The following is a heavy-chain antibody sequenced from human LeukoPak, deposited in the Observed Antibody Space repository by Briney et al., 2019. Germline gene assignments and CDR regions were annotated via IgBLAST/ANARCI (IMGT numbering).Heavy chain of an antibody. CDR3: HVVAAAYWFDP. V-gene: IGHV3-48*01. CDR2: ISSSSSTI. Sequence: GGSLRLSCAASGFTFSSYSMNWVRQAPGKGLEWVSYISSSSSTIYYADSVKGRFTISRDNAKKSLYLQMNSLRAEDAAVYYCHVVAAAYWFDPWGQGTLVTVSS. CDR1: GFTFSSYS. J-gene: IGHJ5*02. D-gene: IGHD2-15*01.